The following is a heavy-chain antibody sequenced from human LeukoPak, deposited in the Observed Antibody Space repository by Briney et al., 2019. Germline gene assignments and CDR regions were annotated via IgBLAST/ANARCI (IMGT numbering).Heavy chain of an antibody. CDR1: GGSFSGYY. CDR2: INHSGST. D-gene: IGHD1-26*01. V-gene: IGHV4-34*01. CDR3: ARGELPYYFDY. J-gene: IGHJ4*02. Sequence: SETLSLTCAVYGGSFSGYYWTWIRQPPGKGLEWIGEINHSGSTNYNPSLKSRVTISVDTSKNQFSLKLSSVTAADTAVYYCARGELPYYFDYWGQGTLVTVSS.